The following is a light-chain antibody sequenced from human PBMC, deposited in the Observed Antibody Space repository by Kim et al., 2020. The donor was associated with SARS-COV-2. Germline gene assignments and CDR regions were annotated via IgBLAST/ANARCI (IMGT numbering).Light chain of an antibody. CDR2: AKT. V-gene: IGLV1-40*01. CDR3: QSYDSSLGTSGV. Sequence: XTVSSTGSSSQRGEGYNEHGYRQLPGSAPKLLIYAKTRRPSGVPDRFSGSRSGTSASLAITGRQAEDEADYYCQSYDSSLGTSGVFGTGTKVTVL. CDR1: SSQRGEGYN. J-gene: IGLJ1*01.